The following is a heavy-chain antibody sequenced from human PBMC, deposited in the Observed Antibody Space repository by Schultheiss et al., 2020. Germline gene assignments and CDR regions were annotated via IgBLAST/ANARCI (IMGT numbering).Heavy chain of an antibody. CDR2: IIPIFGTA. J-gene: IGHJ5*02. D-gene: IGHD2-2*01. CDR1: GYTFTSYA. Sequence: SVKVSCKASGYTFTSYAMNWVRQAPGQGLEWMGGIIPIFGTANYAQKFQGRVTITADESTSTAYMELSSLRSEDTAVYYCARRYCSSTSCYEILNWFDPWGQGTLVTVSS. CDR3: ARRYCSSTSCYEILNWFDP. V-gene: IGHV1-69*13.